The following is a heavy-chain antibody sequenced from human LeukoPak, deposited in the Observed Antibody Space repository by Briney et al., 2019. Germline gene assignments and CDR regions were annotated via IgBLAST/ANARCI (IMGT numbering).Heavy chain of an antibody. Sequence: PSQTLSLTCTASGGPISSGGYYWSWIRQHPGKGLEWIGYIYYSGSTYYNPSLKSRVTISVDTSKNQFSLKLSSVTAADTAVYYCAILVGATLEVWYFDLWGRGTLVTVSS. CDR1: GGPISSGGYY. CDR2: IYYSGST. V-gene: IGHV4-31*03. CDR3: AILVGATLEVWYFDL. D-gene: IGHD1-26*01. J-gene: IGHJ2*01.